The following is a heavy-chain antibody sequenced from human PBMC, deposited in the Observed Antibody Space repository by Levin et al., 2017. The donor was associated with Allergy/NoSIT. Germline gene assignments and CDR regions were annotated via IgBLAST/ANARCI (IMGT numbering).Heavy chain of an antibody. J-gene: IGHJ5*02. CDR3: ARSVVHTTGNHPLDVNWFDL. V-gene: IGHV2-5*01. Sequence: SGPTLVKPTETLTLTCSFSGFSFTTYEVALAWIRQPPGKGLEWLALIYGSDDKRYIPSLRNRLTITKDTSTNQIILRLTDMDPVDTGTYYCARSVVHTTGNHPLDVNWFDLWGQGTLVTVSS. CDR2: IYGSDDK. CDR1: GFSFTTYEVA. D-gene: IGHD1-1*01.